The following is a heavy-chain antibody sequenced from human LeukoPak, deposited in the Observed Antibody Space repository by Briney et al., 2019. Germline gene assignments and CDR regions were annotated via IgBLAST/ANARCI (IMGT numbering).Heavy chain of an antibody. CDR1: GFPFANTW. J-gene: IGHJ5*02. CDR2: ISYDGSNK. Sequence: GGSLRLSCAASGFPFANTWMHWVRQAPGKGLEWVAVISYDGSNKYYADSVKGRFTISRDNSKNTLYLQMNSLRAEDTAVYYCARDWGGDTALADWFDPWGQGTLVTVSS. CDR3: ARDWGGDTALADWFDP. D-gene: IGHD5-18*01. V-gene: IGHV3-30*03.